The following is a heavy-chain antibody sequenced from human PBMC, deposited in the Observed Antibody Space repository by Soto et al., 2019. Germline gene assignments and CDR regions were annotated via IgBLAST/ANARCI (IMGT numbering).Heavy chain of an antibody. CDR2: ISGTGSNT. J-gene: IGHJ4*02. D-gene: IGHD6-19*01. CDR1: GFTFSSYA. CDR3: AKGAIAVAGDHFDY. Sequence: EVQLLDSGGGLVQPGGSLRLSCVASGFTFSSYAMSWVRQAPGKGLEWVATISGTGSNTYYADSVKGRLTIARDNSKTTVYLQMDSLRAADTAVYFCAKGAIAVAGDHFDYWGQGTLVTVSS. V-gene: IGHV3-23*01.